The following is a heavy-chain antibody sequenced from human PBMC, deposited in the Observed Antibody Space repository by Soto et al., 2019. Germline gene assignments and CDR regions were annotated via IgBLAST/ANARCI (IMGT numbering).Heavy chain of an antibody. V-gene: IGHV4-34*01. CDR2: INHSGST. CDR3: ARALTNYYYYYGMDV. D-gene: IGHD3-9*01. CDR1: GGSFSGYY. J-gene: IGHJ6*02. Sequence: PSETLSLTCAVYGGSFSGYYWSWIRQPPGKGLEWIGEINHSGSTNYNPSLKSRVAISVDTSKNQFSLKLSSVTAADTAVYYCARALTNYYYYYGMDVWGQGTTVTVS.